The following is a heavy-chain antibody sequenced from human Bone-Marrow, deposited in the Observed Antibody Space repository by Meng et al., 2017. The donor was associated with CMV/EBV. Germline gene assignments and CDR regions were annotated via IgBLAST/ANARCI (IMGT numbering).Heavy chain of an antibody. J-gene: IGHJ3*02. D-gene: IGHD4-23*01. Sequence: SETLSLTCTVSGGSISSYYWSWIRQPPGKGLEWIGYIYYSGTTNYNPSLKSRVTISVDTSKNQFSLKLSSVTAADTAVYYCARDGADSIYGGNEEPDAFDIWGEATIVTVS. CDR1: GGSISSYY. CDR3: ARDGADSIYGGNEEPDAFDI. V-gene: IGHV4-59*01. CDR2: IYYSGTT.